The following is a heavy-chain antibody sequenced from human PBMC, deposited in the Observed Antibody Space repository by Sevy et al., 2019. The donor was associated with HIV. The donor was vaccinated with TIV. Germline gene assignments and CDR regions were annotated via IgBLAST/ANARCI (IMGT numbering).Heavy chain of an antibody. J-gene: IGHJ6*02. D-gene: IGHD5-18*01. CDR2: ISYDGSNK. CDR1: GFTFSSYA. Sequence: GESLKISCAASGFTFSSYAMHWVRQAPGKGLEWVAVISYDGSNKYYADSVKGRFTISRDNSKNTLYLQMNSLRAEDTAVYYCARDLDHTAMVTFWYYYYGMDVWGQGTTVTVSS. CDR3: ARDLDHTAMVTFWYYYYGMDV. V-gene: IGHV3-30*04.